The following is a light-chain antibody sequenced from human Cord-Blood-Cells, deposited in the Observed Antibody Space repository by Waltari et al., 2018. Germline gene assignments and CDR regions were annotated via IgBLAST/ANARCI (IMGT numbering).Light chain of an antibody. CDR1: SSDVGGYNY. J-gene: IGLJ1*01. CDR2: EVS. V-gene: IGLV2-8*01. CDR3: SSYAGSSKYV. Sequence: QSALTQPPSASGSPGQSGTISCPGTSSDVGGYNYFPGYQQHPGKAPQRKMYEVSERPLRVPDRCSGSKSGNTDCVNVSGLQAEDEADYYWSSYAGSSKYVVGTGTTVTVL.